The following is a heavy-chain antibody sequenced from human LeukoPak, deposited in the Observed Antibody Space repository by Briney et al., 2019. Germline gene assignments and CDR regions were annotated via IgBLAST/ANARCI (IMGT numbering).Heavy chain of an antibody. Sequence: VGSLRFSCAASGFTFSNAWMNWVGPAPGQWLEWVGRIKSKTDGGTTDYAAPVKGRFTISRDDSKNTLYLQVNSLKTEDTAVYYCTTRITMIVVDTRLDYWGQGTLVTVSS. J-gene: IGHJ4*02. V-gene: IGHV3-15*07. CDR1: GFTFSNAW. CDR3: TTRITMIVVDTRLDY. D-gene: IGHD3-22*01. CDR2: IKSKTDGGTT.